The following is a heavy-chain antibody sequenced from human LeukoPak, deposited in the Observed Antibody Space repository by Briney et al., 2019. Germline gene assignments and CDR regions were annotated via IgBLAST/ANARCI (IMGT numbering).Heavy chain of an antibody. CDR1: GGSISSGDYY. V-gene: IGHV4-31*03. D-gene: IGHD2-21*02. Sequence: SETLYLTCTVSGGSISSGDYYWSWIRQHPGKGLEWIGSIYYSGSTYYNPSLKSRVTISVDTSKNHFSLNLNSVTAADTAVYFCAKSAVTAIFWFDPWGQGTLVTVSS. CDR2: IYYSGST. J-gene: IGHJ5*02. CDR3: AKSAVTAIFWFDP.